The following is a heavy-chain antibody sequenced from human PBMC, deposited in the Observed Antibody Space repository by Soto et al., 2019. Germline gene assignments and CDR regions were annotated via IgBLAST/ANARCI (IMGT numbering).Heavy chain of an antibody. CDR3: AKDPSGYCGGDCYGYYYGMDV. J-gene: IGHJ6*02. V-gene: IGHV3-30*18. CDR2: ISYDGSNK. Sequence: SISLSYTAAGVTCINYGMRWVSKDQGKGLEWVAVISYDGSNKYYADSVKGRFTISRDNSKNTLYLQMNSLRAEDTAVYYCAKDPSGYCGGDCYGYYYGMDVWGQATTVTGSS. CDR1: GVTCINYG. D-gene: IGHD2-21*02.